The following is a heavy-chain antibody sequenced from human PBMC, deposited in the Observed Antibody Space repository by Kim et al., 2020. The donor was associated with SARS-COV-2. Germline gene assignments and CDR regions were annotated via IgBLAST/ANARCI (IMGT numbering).Heavy chain of an antibody. J-gene: IGHJ4*02. Sequence: SETLSLTCTVSSDSITTYYWNWIRQSTGKGLEWIGFIYYNGRTNYNPSLKSRVTMSVDTSRNQFSLSLTSVTAADTATYYCVRGDDELSFDYWGQGTLVTVSS. CDR1: SDSITTYY. CDR2: IYYNGRT. CDR3: VRGDDELSFDY. D-gene: IGHD3-10*01. V-gene: IGHV4-59*13.